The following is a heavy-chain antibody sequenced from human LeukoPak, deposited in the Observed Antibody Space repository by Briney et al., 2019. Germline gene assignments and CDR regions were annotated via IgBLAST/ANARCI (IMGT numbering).Heavy chain of an antibody. CDR2: INPNGGGT. CDR3: ARTTTVTRPGGDY. J-gene: IGHJ4*02. CDR1: GYTYTGYY. D-gene: IGHD4-17*01. V-gene: IGHV1-2*02. Sequence: GASVKVSCKASGYTYTGYYMHWVRQAPGQGLEWMGWINPNGGGTNYAQEFQDRVTMTRDTSISTAYMELSSLRPDDTAVYYCARTTTVTRPGGDYWGQGTLVTVSS.